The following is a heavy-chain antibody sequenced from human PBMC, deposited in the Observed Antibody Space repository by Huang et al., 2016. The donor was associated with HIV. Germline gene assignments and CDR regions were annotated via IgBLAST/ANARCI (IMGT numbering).Heavy chain of an antibody. CDR1: GASIASGSYF. V-gene: IGHV4-61*09. Sequence: VQLQESGPGLVKPSQTLSLSCNVSGASIASGSYFWNWIRQPAGGGLEWIGHIYTTGSTHYNPSVKSRVAGSSDTSKNQFSLSLRSVTAADTAVYFCARGRVTSSGVVQSYDYWGQGSLVTVSS. CDR2: IYTTGST. J-gene: IGHJ4*02. CDR3: ARGRVTSSGVVQSYDY. D-gene: IGHD3-3*01.